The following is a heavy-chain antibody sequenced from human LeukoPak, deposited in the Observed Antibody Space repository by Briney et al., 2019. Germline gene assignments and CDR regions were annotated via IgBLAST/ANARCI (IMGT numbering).Heavy chain of an antibody. CDR3: AKDGGDDSSGYDAFDI. V-gene: IGHV3-23*01. D-gene: IGHD3-22*01. Sequence: GGSLRLSCAASGLTFSSYAISWVRKAPGKGLKWVSAISGSGGSTYYADSVKGRFTISRDNSKNTLYLQMNSLRAEDTAVYYCAKDGGDDSSGYDAFDIWGQGTMVTVSS. J-gene: IGHJ3*02. CDR2: ISGSGGST. CDR1: GLTFSSYA.